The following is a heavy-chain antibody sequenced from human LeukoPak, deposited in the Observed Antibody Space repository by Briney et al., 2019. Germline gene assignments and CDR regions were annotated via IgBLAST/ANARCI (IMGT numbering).Heavy chain of an antibody. Sequence: GGSLRLSCAASGFTFSSYGMHWVRQAPGKGLEWVALISYDGSNKYYADSVKGRFTISRDNSKNTLYLQMNSLRAEDTAVYYCARVGAAGTTGMFDYWGQGTLVTVSS. J-gene: IGHJ4*02. V-gene: IGHV3-30*03. CDR1: GFTFSSYG. CDR3: ARVGAAGTTGMFDY. D-gene: IGHD6-13*01. CDR2: ISYDGSNK.